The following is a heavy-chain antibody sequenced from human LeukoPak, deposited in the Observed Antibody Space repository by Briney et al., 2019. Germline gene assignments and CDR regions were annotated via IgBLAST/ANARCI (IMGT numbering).Heavy chain of an antibody. Sequence: GESLRISCQGSGYSFSTYWISWVRQMPGKGLEWMGRIDPRDSYINYSPSFQGHVTISADTSISTAFLQWSSLKASDTAMYYCARSSSGWSFDYWGQGTLVSVSS. CDR1: GYSFSTYW. V-gene: IGHV5-10-1*01. D-gene: IGHD6-19*01. CDR3: ARSSSGWSFDY. J-gene: IGHJ4*02. CDR2: IDPRDSYI.